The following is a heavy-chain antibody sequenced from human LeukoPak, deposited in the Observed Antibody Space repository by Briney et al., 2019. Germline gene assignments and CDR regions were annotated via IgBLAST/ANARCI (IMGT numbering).Heavy chain of an antibody. CDR2: INPSGGST. V-gene: IGHV1-46*01. CDR3: ARAVGIVVVVVATLDY. CDR1: GYTFTNNY. J-gene: IGHJ4*02. Sequence: ASVKVFCKASGYTFTNNYMHWVRQAPGQGLEWMGIINPSGGSTNYAQKFQGRVTMTRDTSTSTVYMELSGLRSEDTAVYYCARAVGIVVVVVATLDYWGQGTLVTVSS. D-gene: IGHD2-15*01.